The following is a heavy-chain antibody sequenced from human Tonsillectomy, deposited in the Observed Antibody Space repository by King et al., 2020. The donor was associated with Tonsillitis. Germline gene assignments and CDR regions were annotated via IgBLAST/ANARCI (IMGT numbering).Heavy chain of an antibody. V-gene: IGHV3-21*06. CDR3: ARSRDGYEYEMDY. D-gene: IGHD5-24*01. J-gene: IGHJ4*02. CDR2: ISSGSSYI. Sequence: VQLVESGGGLVKPGGSLGLSCAASGFIFSDYSVNWVRQAPGKGLEWVSSISSGSSYIYYAESVEGRFTISRDNAKNSLSLQMNNLRAADTGVYYCARSRDGYEYEMDYWGQGTLVTVSS. CDR1: GFIFSDYS.